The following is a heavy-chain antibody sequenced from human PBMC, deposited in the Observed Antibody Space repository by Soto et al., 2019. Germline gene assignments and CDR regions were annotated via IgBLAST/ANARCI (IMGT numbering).Heavy chain of an antibody. J-gene: IGHJ4*02. CDR2: IKQDGSEK. Sequence: GSLRLSCAASGFTFSSYWMSWVRQAPGKGLEWVANIKQDGSEKYYVDSVKGRFTISRDNAKNSLYLQINALRAEDTAVYYCARDFSMVIVAPGYWGQGTLVTVSS. CDR1: GFTFSSYW. CDR3: ARDFSMVIVAPGY. D-gene: IGHD5-12*01. V-gene: IGHV3-7*01.